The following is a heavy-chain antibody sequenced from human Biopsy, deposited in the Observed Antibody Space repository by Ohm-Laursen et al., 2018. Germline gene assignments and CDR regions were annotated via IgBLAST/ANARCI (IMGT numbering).Heavy chain of an antibody. D-gene: IGHD3-3*01. J-gene: IGHJ3*01. CDR3: AREDEGLLRALDL. Sequence: SDTLSLTCAVSGASMTGYFWTWVRQPAGKGLEWIGHIYTIGDTTYNPSLESRVTMSLDTSKNQFSLKMKSLTAADTAVYFCAREDEGLLRALDLWGQGTMVTVSS. V-gene: IGHV4-4*07. CDR2: IYTIGDT. CDR1: GASMTGYF.